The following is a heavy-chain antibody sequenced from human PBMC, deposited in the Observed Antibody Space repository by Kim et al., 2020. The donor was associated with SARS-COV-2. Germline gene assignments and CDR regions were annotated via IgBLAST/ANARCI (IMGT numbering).Heavy chain of an antibody. Sequence: SETLSLTCTVSGASISSSGYYWGWIRQPPGKGLEWIGSAYYTGSTYYNPSLKSRVTISVDTSKNQFSLKLSSVTAADTAVYYCARHFRSTCIRFLGLFRFDYWGQGTLVTVSS. D-gene: IGHD2-21*01. CDR3: ARHFRSTCIRFLGLFRFDY. V-gene: IGHV4-39*01. CDR1: GASISSSGYY. CDR2: AYYTGST. J-gene: IGHJ4*02.